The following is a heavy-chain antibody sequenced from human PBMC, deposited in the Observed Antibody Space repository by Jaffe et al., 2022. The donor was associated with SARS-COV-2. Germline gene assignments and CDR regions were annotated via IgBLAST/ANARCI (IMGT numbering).Heavy chain of an antibody. J-gene: IGHJ5*02. CDR1: GYTFTGYY. CDR2: INPNSGGT. D-gene: IGHD6-19*01. Sequence: QVQLVQSGAEVKKPGASVKVSCKASGYTFTGYYMHWVRQAPGQGLEWMGRINPNSGGTNYAQKFQGRVTMTRDTSISTAYMELSRLRSDDTAVYYCARDRGTIAVAGTGPNWFDPWGQGTLVTVSS. CDR3: ARDRGTIAVAGTGPNWFDP. V-gene: IGHV1-2*06.